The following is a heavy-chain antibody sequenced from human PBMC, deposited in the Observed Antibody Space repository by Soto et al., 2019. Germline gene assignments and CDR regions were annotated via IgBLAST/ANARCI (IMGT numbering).Heavy chain of an antibody. CDR3: ARDGTTRYDAFDI. J-gene: IGHJ3*02. CDR2: IIPILGIA. CDR1: GGTFSSYT. V-gene: IGHV1-69*08. Sequence: QVQLVQSGAEVKKPGSSVKVSCKASGGTFSSYTISWVRQAPGQGLEWMGRIIPILGIANYAQKFQDRVTITADKSTSTAYMELSSLRSEDTAVYYCARDGTTRYDAFDIWGQGTMVTVSS. D-gene: IGHD4-17*01.